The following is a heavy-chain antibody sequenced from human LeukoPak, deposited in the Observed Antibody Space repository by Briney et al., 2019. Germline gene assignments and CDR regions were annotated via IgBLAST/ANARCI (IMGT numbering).Heavy chain of an antibody. Sequence: GESLKISCKGSGYSFTSYWIGWVRQATGQGLEWMGWMNPNSGNTGYAQKFQGRVTMTRNTSISTAYMELSSLRSEDTAVYYCARGERYFDWLNTVDAFDIWGQGTMVTVSS. CDR1: GYSFTSYW. CDR3: ARGERYFDWLNTVDAFDI. D-gene: IGHD3-9*01. CDR2: MNPNSGNT. J-gene: IGHJ3*02. V-gene: IGHV1-8*02.